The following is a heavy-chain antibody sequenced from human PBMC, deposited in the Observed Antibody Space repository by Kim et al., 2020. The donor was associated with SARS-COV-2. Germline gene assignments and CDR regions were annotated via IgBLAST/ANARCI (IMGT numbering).Heavy chain of an antibody. Sequence: GGSLRLSCAASGFTFSSYSMNWVRQAPGKGLEWVSYISSSSSTIYYADSVKGRFTISRDNAKNSLYLQMNSLRDEDTAVYYCARDRYYSNYIGGSYYYGMDVWGQGTTGTVSS. CDR1: GFTFSSYS. V-gene: IGHV3-48*02. D-gene: IGHD4-4*01. CDR3: ARDRYYSNYIGGSYYYGMDV. J-gene: IGHJ6*02. CDR2: ISSSSSTI.